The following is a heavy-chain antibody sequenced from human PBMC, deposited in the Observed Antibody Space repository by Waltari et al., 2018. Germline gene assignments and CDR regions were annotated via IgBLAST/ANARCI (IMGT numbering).Heavy chain of an antibody. CDR1: GFTFSSYA. CDR2: ISGSGGST. V-gene: IGHV3-23*01. Sequence: EVQLLESGGGLVQPGGSLRLSCAASGFTFSSYAMSWVRQAPGKGLEWVSAISGSGGSTYYADSVKGRFTISRDNSKNTLYLQMNSLRAEDTAVYYCAKGALHSNEARESLYYYYGMDVWGQGTTVTVSS. J-gene: IGHJ6*02. D-gene: IGHD6-13*01. CDR3: AKGALHSNEARESLYYYYGMDV.